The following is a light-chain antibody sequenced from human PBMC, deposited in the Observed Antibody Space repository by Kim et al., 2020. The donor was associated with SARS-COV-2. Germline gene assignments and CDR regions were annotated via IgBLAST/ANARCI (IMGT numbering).Light chain of an antibody. Sequence: GQSITISCTGTISDVGCYDYVSWYQHHPGKAPKLLIHDVSDRPSGVSNRFSGSKSGNTASLTISGLQAEDEADYYCNSYTTSSTYVFGTGTKVTVL. V-gene: IGLV2-14*03. J-gene: IGLJ1*01. CDR3: NSYTTSSTYV. CDR1: ISDVGCYDY. CDR2: DVS.